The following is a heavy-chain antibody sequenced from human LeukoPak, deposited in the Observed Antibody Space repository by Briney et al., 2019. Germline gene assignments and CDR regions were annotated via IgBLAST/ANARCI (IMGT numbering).Heavy chain of an antibody. V-gene: IGHV5-51*01. CDR1: GYSFTSYW. CDR2: IYPGDSHT. D-gene: IGHD6-19*01. CDR3: ARHRRYSSGWGYFDY. J-gene: IGHJ4*02. Sequence: KPGESLKISCKGSGYSFTSYWIGWVRQMPGKGLEWMGIIYPGDSHTRYSPSFQGQVTISADKSISTAYLQWSSLKASDTAMYYCARHRRYSSGWGYFDYWGQGTLVTVPS.